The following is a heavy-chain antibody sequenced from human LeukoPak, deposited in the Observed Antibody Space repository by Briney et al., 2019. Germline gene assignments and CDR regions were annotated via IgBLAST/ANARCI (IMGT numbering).Heavy chain of an antibody. Sequence: ASVKVSCKASGYTFTGYHMHWVRQAPGQGLEWMGRINPNSGDTNYAQKFQGRVTMTRDTSISTAYMELSRLRSDDTAVYYCARDGKGRFDFRENDYWGQGTLVTVSS. CDR2: INPNSGDT. D-gene: IGHD3-3*01. J-gene: IGHJ4*02. V-gene: IGHV1-2*06. CDR3: ARDGKGRFDFRENDY. CDR1: GYTFTGYH.